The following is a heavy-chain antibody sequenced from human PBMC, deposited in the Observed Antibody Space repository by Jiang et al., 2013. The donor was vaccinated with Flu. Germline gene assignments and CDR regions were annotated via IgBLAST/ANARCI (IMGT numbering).Heavy chain of an antibody. CDR3: ATSRCKMATRCPFDY. D-gene: IGHD5-24*01. J-gene: IGHJ4*02. Sequence: QLLESGGGLVKPGGSLRLSCAASGFTFSSYSMNWVRQAPGKGLEWVSSISSSSSYIYYADSVKGRFTISRDNAKNSLYLQMNSLRAEDTAVYYCATSRCKMATRCPFDYWGQGTLVTVSS. V-gene: IGHV3-21*01. CDR1: GFTFSSYS. CDR2: ISSSSSYI.